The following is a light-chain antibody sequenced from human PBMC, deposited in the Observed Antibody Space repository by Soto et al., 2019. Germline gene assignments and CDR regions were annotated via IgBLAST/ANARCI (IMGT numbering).Light chain of an antibody. CDR1: SSDVDDYNY. CDR2: DVS. J-gene: IGLJ1*01. CDR3: CSYGGTFYV. Sequence: LTQPRSVSGSPGQSVTISCTGTSSDVDDYNYVSWFQQHPGKAPKLMIYDVSERPSGVPDRFSGSKSGNTASLTISGLQAEDEADYYCCSYGGTFYVFGTGTKVTV. V-gene: IGLV2-11*01.